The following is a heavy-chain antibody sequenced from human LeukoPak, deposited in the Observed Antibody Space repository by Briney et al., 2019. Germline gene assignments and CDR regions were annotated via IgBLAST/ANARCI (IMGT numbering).Heavy chain of an antibody. CDR3: ARKRKGAYDFDY. D-gene: IGHD3-16*01. Sequence: SETLSLTCTVSGASISSYFWSWIRQPPGEGLEWIGYVYHSGSTNYNPSLKSRVTMSVDTSNNQFSLKLSSVTAADTAVYYCARKRKGAYDFDYWGQGTLVTVSS. CDR2: VYHSGST. J-gene: IGHJ4*02. V-gene: IGHV4-59*12. CDR1: GASISSYF.